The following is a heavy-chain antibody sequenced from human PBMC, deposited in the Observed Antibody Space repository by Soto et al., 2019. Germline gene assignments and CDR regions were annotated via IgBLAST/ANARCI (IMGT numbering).Heavy chain of an antibody. D-gene: IGHD3-10*01. CDR3: ARDDGPFGPQDRYFDL. Sequence: QVQLVQSGAEVKKPGSSVKFSCKASGGTFSSYAISWVRQAPGQGLEWMGGIIPIFGTANYAQKFQGRVTITADESTSTAYMELSSLRSEDTAVYYCARDDGPFGPQDRYFDLWGRGTLVTVSS. V-gene: IGHV1-69*12. CDR2: IIPIFGTA. CDR1: GGTFSSYA. J-gene: IGHJ2*01.